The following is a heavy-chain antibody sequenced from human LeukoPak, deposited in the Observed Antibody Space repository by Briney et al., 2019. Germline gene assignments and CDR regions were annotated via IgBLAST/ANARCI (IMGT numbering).Heavy chain of an antibody. CDR2: IYTSGST. V-gene: IGHV4-4*07. CDR1: GGSISSYY. Sequence: SETLSLTCTVSGGSISSYYWSWIRQPAGKGLEWIGRIYTSGSTNYNPSLKSRVTMSVDTSKNQFSLKLSSVTAADTAVYYCARESYYYGSGSHNWFDPWGQGTLVTVSS. J-gene: IGHJ5*02. D-gene: IGHD3-10*01. CDR3: ARESYYYGSGSHNWFDP.